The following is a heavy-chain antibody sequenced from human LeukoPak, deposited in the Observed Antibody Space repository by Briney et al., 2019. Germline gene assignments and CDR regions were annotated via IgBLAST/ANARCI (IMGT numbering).Heavy chain of an antibody. CDR2: ISYDGSHK. CDR3: ARDIWRGDYTNPDY. Sequence: GGSLRLSCVASGFNFNEFGMHWVRQAPGKGLEWVAVISYDGSHKYHADSVKGRFTVSRDNSMNTLYLQVLDLRLDDTAVYYCARDIWRGDYTNPDYWGQGTLVTVSS. J-gene: IGHJ4*02. D-gene: IGHD4-17*01. CDR1: GFNFNEFG. V-gene: IGHV3-30*03.